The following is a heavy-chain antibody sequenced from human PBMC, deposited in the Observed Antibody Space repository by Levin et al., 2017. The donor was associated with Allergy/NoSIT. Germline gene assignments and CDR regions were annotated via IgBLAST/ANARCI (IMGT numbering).Heavy chain of an antibody. CDR1: GFTFSSYS. Sequence: PGGSLRLSCAASGFTFSSYSMNWVRQAPGKGLEWVSYISTSSSTIYYADSVRGRFTISRDNAKNSLYLQMYSLRDEDTAVYYCASSPAQPKGDYEDVWFDPWGQGTLVTVSS. V-gene: IGHV3-48*02. CDR2: ISTSSSTI. J-gene: IGHJ5*02. D-gene: IGHD4-17*01. CDR3: ASSPAQPKGDYEDVWFDP.